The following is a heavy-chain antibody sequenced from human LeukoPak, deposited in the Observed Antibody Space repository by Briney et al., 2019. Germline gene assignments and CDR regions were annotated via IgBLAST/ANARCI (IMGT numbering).Heavy chain of an antibody. CDR1: GYTFTGYY. CDR3: ARVGEAVQYSSSSGVDY. CDR2: INPNSGGT. V-gene: IGHV1-2*02. J-gene: IGHJ4*02. Sequence: ASVKVSYKASGYTFTGYYMHWVRQALGQGLEWMGWINPNSGGTNYAQKFQGRVTMTRDTSISTAYMELSRLRSDDTAAYYCARVGEAVQYSSSSGVDYWGQGTLVTVSS. D-gene: IGHD6-6*01.